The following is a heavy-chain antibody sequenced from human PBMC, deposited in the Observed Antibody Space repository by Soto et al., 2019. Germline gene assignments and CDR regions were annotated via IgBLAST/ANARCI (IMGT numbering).Heavy chain of an antibody. J-gene: IGHJ5*02. CDR1: GGSISSYY. Sequence: SETLSLTCTVSGGSISSYYWSWIRQPPGKGLEWIGYIYYSGSTNYNPSLKSRVTISVDTSKNQFSLKLSSVTAADTAVYYCGRDRLSGSWFDPWGQGTLVTVSS. D-gene: IGHD2-15*01. V-gene: IGHV4-59*01. CDR2: IYYSGST. CDR3: GRDRLSGSWFDP.